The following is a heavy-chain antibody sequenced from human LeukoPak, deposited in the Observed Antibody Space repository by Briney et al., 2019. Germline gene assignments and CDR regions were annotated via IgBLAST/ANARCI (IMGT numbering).Heavy chain of an antibody. CDR2: IYSGGST. J-gene: IGHJ6*04. V-gene: IGHV3-53*01. Sequence: PGGSLRLSCAASGFTVSSNYMSWVRQAPGKGLEWVSVIYSGGSTYYADSVKGRFTISRDNSKNTLYLQMNSLRAEDTAVYYCASSIHPLLWFGEPTGGAVWGKGTTVTVSS. CDR3: ASSIHPLLWFGEPTGGAV. D-gene: IGHD3-10*01. CDR1: GFTVSSNY.